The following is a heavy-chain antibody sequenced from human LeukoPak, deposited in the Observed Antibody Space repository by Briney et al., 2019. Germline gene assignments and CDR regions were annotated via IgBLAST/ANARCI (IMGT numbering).Heavy chain of an antibody. CDR3: ARETSYYYGMDV. V-gene: IGHV1-2*04. J-gene: IGHJ6*02. Sequence: ASVKVSCKASGYPFTGYYMHWVRQAPGQGLEWMGWINPNSGGTNYAQKFQGWVTMTRDTSISTAYMELSRLRSDDTAVYYCARETSYYYGMDVWGQGATVTVSS. CDR1: GYPFTGYY. CDR2: INPNSGGT.